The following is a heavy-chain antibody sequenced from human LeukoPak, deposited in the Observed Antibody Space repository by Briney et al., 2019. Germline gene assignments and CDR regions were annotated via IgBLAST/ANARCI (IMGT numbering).Heavy chain of an antibody. J-gene: IGHJ3*02. V-gene: IGHV3-33*01. CDR1: GFTFSTYG. Sequence: PGRSLRLSCAASGFTFSTYGMHWVRQAPGKGLEWVALIWYDGSKKYYADSVKGRFTISRDNSKNTLYLQMNSLRAEDTAVYYCARGYSSYYPDAFDIWGQGTMVTVSS. CDR3: ARGYSSYYPDAFDI. CDR2: IWYDGSKK. D-gene: IGHD5-12*01.